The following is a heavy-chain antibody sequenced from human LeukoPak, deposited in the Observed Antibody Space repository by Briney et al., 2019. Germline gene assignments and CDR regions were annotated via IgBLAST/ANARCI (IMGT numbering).Heavy chain of an antibody. CDR3: AREGSLGGYSYYYGMDV. Sequence: GGSLRLSCAVSGFTVSSNYMSWVRQAPGKGLEWVSVVYSGGRTYYADSLKGRLTISRDNSKNTLYLQINSLRDEDTAVYYCAREGSLGGYSYYYGMDVWGQGTTVTVSS. J-gene: IGHJ6*02. CDR1: GFTVSSNY. CDR2: VYSGGRT. D-gene: IGHD3-10*01. V-gene: IGHV3-66*01.